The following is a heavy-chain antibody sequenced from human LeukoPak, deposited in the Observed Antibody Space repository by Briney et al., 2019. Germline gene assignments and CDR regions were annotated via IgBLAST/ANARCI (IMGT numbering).Heavy chain of an antibody. D-gene: IGHD6-19*01. CDR1: GASISSYY. CDR2: IHNSGST. Sequence: SETLSLTCTVSGASISSYYWSWIRQPPGKGLEWVGYIHNSGSTNYNPSLKSRVTIALDTSKNQFSLKLNSVIAADTAVYYCARQTSEWLTQGEGDFDYWGQGTLVTVSS. CDR3: ARQTSEWLTQGEGDFDY. V-gene: IGHV4-59*08. J-gene: IGHJ4*02.